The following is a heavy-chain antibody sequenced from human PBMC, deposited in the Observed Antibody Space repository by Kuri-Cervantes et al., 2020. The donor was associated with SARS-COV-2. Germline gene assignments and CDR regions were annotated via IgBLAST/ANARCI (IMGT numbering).Heavy chain of an antibody. Sequence: SETLSLTCAVYVGSFSGYYWTWIRQPPGKGLEWIGEINHSGSTNYNPSLKSRVTISVDTSKNQFSLKLSSVTAADTAVYYCARETIAAAIFDLWGRGTLVTVSS. J-gene: IGHJ2*01. CDR1: VGSFSGYY. CDR2: INHSGST. D-gene: IGHD6-13*01. CDR3: ARETIAAAIFDL. V-gene: IGHV4-34*01.